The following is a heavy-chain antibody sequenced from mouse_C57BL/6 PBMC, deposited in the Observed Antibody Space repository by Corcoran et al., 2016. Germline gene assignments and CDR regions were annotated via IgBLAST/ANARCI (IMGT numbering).Heavy chain of an antibody. CDR2: INPYNGGT. Sequence: EVQLQQSGPVLVKPGASVKMSCKASGYTFTEYYMNWVKQSHGKSLEWIGVINPYNGGTSYNQKFKGKATLTVDKSSSTAYMELNSLTSEDSAVYYCARVYYGVDYWGQGTSVTVSS. CDR1: GYTFTEYY. CDR3: ARVYYGVDY. V-gene: IGHV1-19*01. J-gene: IGHJ4*01.